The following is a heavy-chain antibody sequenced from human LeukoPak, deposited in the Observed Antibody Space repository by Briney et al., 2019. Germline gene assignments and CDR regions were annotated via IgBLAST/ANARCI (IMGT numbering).Heavy chain of an antibody. J-gene: IGHJ4*02. CDR2: ISGSGGST. CDR3: AKDPPFYGDYDYFDY. V-gene: IGHV3-23*01. CDR1: GFTFSSYA. D-gene: IGHD4-17*01. Sequence: AGGSLRLSCAASGFTFSSYAMSWVRQAPGKGLEWVSAISGSGGSTYYADSVKGRFTISRDNSKKTLYLQMNTLRAEDTAVYYCAKDPPFYGDYDYFDYWGQGTLVTVSS.